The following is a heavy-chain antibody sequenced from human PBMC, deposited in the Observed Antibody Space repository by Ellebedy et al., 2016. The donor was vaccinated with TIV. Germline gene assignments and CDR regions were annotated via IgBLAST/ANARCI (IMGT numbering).Heavy chain of an antibody. V-gene: IGHV4-59*01. D-gene: IGHD4-17*01. CDR2: VYYSGST. CDR3: SAAYGRVTPAY. CDR1: GGSISSYY. J-gene: IGHJ4*02. Sequence: MPGGSLRLSCTVSGGSISSYYWSWIRQPPGKGLEWIGYVYYSGSTNYSPSLKSRVTISVDTSKNQFSLKLSSVTAADTAVYYCSAAYGRVTPAYWGQGTLVTVSS.